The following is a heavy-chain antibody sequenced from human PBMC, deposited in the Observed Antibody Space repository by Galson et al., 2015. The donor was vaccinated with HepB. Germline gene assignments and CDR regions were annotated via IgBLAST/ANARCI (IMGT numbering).Heavy chain of an antibody. D-gene: IGHD3-22*01. J-gene: IGHJ4*02. CDR2: INPNGGTT. Sequence: SGYPFVSYYMHWVRQAPGQGLEWMGIINPNGGTTSHAQKFQDRVTMTRDTSTSTVYMELTSLRSEDTAVYYCARGSRSPFVSRKVVDPMGLNYWGQGTLVSVSA. V-gene: IGHV1-46*01. CDR1: GYPFVSYY. CDR3: ARGSRSPFVSRKVVDPMGLNY.